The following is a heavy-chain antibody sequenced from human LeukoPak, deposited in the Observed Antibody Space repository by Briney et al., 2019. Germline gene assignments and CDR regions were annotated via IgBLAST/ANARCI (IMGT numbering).Heavy chain of an antibody. CDR3: ARHVGFLGGPAEYFQH. CDR1: GSRFTSYW. D-gene: IGHD1-26*01. V-gene: IGHV5-51*01. Sequence: GGALKISFKGSGSRFTSYWIGWARPVPGQGLEWSGIIYPGDSDTRYSPSFQGQVTISADKSISTAYLQWSSLKASDTAMYYCARHVGFLGGPAEYFQHWGQGTLVTVSS. CDR2: IYPGDSDT. J-gene: IGHJ1*01.